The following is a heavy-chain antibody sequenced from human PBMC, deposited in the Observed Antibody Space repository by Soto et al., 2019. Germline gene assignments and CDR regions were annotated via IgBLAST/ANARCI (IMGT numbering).Heavy chain of an antibody. D-gene: IGHD4-17*01. J-gene: IGHJ4*02. Sequence: QVPLVQSGAEVKKPGSSVKVSCKASGGTFSSYAISWVRQAPGQGLEWMGGIIPIFGTANYAQKFQGRVTITADVSTSTAYMELSSLRSEDTAVYYCASRESRSNYGEDGYFDYWGQGTLVTVSS. CDR3: ASRESRSNYGEDGYFDY. V-gene: IGHV1-69*01. CDR2: IIPIFGTA. CDR1: GGTFSSYA.